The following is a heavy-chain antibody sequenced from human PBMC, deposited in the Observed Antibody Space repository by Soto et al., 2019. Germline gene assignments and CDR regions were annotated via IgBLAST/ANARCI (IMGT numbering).Heavy chain of an antibody. Sequence: QVQLQQWGAGLLKPSETLSLTCAVYGGFVTSGSYYWSWIRQPPGKGLEWIGEMSHSGGTHFNPSFKMRVTISVGSSMNQLTLNMSSVTAADSALYYCARVERGTATTVVDAFDIWGPGTMVTVSS. J-gene: IGHJ3*02. CDR1: GGFVTSGSYY. V-gene: IGHV4-34*01. CDR3: ARVERGTATTVVDAFDI. CDR2: MSHSGGT. D-gene: IGHD1-1*01.